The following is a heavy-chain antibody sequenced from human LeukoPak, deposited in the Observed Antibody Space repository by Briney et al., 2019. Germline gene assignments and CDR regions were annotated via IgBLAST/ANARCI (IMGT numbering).Heavy chain of an antibody. V-gene: IGHV4-59*01. D-gene: IGHD2-2*01. Sequence: SETLSLTCTVSGGSISSYYWSWIRQPPGKGLEWIGYIYYSGSTNYNPSLKSRVTISVDTSKNQFSLKLSSVTAADTAVYYCARRIWRVPAARHHYYYYMDVRGKGTTVTVSS. CDR2: IYYSGST. CDR3: ARRIWRVPAARHHYYYYMDV. J-gene: IGHJ6*03. CDR1: GGSISSYY.